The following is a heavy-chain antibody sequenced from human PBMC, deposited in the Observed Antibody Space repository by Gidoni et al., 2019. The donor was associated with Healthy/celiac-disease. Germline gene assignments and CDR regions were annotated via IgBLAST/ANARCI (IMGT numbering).Heavy chain of an antibody. CDR1: GFTFDAYA. D-gene: IGHD4-17*01. V-gene: IGHV3-9*01. J-gene: IGHJ4*02. CDR2: ISWNSGSI. Sequence: EVQLVESGGGLVQPGRSLRLSCAASGFTFDAYAMHWVRQAPGKGLEWVSGISWNSGSIGYAESVKGRFTISRDNAKNSLYLQMNSLRAEDTALYYCAKDINDYGDLGYFDYWGQGTLVTVSS. CDR3: AKDINDYGDLGYFDY.